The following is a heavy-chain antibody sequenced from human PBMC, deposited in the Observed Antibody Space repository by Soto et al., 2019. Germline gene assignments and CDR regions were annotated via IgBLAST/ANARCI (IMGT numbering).Heavy chain of an antibody. D-gene: IGHD2-2*01. CDR3: ARVYCSSTSCYGGYYYYGMDV. J-gene: IGHJ6*02. Sequence: GSLRLSCAASGFTFSSYSMNWVRQAPGKGLEWVSYISSSSSTIYYADSVKGRFTISRDNAKNSLYLQMNSLRDEDTAVYYCARVYCSSTSCYGGYYYYGMDVWGQGTTVTVSS. CDR1: GFTFSSYS. CDR2: ISSSSSTI. V-gene: IGHV3-48*02.